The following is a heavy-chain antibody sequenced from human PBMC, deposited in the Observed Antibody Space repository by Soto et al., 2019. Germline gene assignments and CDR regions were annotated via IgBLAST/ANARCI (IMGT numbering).Heavy chain of an antibody. CDR2: IYLTGST. J-gene: IGHJ5*02. Sequence: QVQLQESGPGLAKPSETLALSCTVSNGSIINYYWSWIRQSPGKGLEWIGYIYLTGSTNYNPSLTNRVSMSIDMSKNQFSLRLRSLTAADTAVYYCARGVGPRSSGTFGAYFDPWGQGTLVTVSS. D-gene: IGHD3-10*01. V-gene: IGHV4-59*01. CDR1: NGSIINYY. CDR3: ARGVGPRSSGTFGAYFDP.